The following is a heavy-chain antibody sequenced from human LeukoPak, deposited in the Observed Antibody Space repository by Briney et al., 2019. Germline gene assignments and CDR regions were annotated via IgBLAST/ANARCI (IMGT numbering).Heavy chain of an antibody. CDR1: GFSFSTFG. J-gene: IGHJ4*02. D-gene: IGHD3-16*01. V-gene: IGHV3-48*01. CDR3: ARDSGHHYDRLDC. CDR2: ISTSGNTV. Sequence: PGGSLRLSCAASGFSFSTFGMNWIRQAPGKGLEWVSYISTSGNTVYYADSVMGRFTISRDNADNSLYLQMNSLRAEDTAVYFCARDSGHHYDRLDCWGQGTLVTVSS.